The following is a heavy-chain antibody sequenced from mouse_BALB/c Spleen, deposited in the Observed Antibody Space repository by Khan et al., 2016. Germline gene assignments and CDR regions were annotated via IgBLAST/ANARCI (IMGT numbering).Heavy chain of an antibody. CDR3: ARCDGGLYYAMDY. CDR2: ISTYYGDA. CDR1: GYTFTDFA. J-gene: IGHJ4*01. D-gene: IGHD1-2*01. V-gene: IGHV1S137*01. Sequence: QVQLQQPGAELVRPGVSVKLSCKGSGYTFTDFAMHWVKQSHAKSLEWIGVISTYYGDASYNQQFKGKATMTVDKSSSTAYMELARLTSEDSAIYYCARCDGGLYYAMDYWGQGTSVTVSS.